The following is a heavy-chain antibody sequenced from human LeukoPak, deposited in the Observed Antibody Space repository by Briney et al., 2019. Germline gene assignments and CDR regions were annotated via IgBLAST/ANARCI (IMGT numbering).Heavy chain of an antibody. CDR2: ISSSSSYI. J-gene: IGHJ4*02. CDR1: GFTFSSYS. CDR3: ARGLETYYYDSSGYS. Sequence: GGSLRLSCAASGFTFSSYSMNWVRQAPGKGLEWVSSISSSSSYIYYADSVKGRFTISRDNAKNSLYLQMNSLRAEDTAVYYCARGLETYYYDSSGYSWGQGTLVTVSS. V-gene: IGHV3-21*01. D-gene: IGHD3-22*01.